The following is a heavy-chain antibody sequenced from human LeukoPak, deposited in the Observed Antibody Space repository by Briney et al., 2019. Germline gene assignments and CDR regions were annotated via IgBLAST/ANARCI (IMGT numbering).Heavy chain of an antibody. J-gene: IGHJ4*02. CDR3: AREGYYYGSGSYPYGY. D-gene: IGHD3-10*01. Sequence: GASVKVSCKASGGTFSSYAISWVRQAAGQGLEWMGWMNPDSGNTGYAQKFQGRVTMTRNTSISTAYMELSSLRSEDTAVYYCAREGYYYGSGSYPYGYWGQGTLVTVSS. V-gene: IGHV1-8*02. CDR1: GGTFSSYA. CDR2: MNPDSGNT.